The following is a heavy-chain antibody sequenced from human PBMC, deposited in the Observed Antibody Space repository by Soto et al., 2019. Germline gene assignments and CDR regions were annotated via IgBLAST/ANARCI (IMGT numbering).Heavy chain of an antibody. CDR1: GFSFSSYA. V-gene: IGHV3-23*01. D-gene: IGHD3-3*01. CDR2: VSGSGIST. Sequence: EVQLLESGGGLVQPGGSLRLSCAASGFSFSSYAMSWVRQAPGKGLEWVSSVSGSGISTYYADSVKGRFTISRANSTNMXXLQMHSLRAEDPAVYFWARLPGYESWTGYLNCFDYWGPGILVTVSS. J-gene: IGHJ4*02. CDR3: ARLPGYESWTGYLNCFDY.